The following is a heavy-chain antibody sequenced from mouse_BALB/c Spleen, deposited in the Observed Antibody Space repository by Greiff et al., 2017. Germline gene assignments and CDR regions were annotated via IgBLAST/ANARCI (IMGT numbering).Heavy chain of an antibody. V-gene: IGHV5-6-5*01. CDR2: ISSGGST. J-gene: IGHJ4*01. CDR1: GFTFSSYA. CDR3: ARGGFYDGYLYAMDY. Sequence: DVMLVESGGGLVKPGGSLKLSCAASGFTFSSYAMSWVRQTPEKRLEWVASISSGGSTYYPDSVKGRFTISRDNARNILYLQMSSLRSEDTAMYYCARGGFYDGYLYAMDYWGQGTSVTVSS. D-gene: IGHD2-3*01.